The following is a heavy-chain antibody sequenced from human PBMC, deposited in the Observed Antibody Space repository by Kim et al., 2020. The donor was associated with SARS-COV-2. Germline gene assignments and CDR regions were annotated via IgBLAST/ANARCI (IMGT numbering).Heavy chain of an antibody. CDR1: GFTVSSNY. V-gene: IGHV3-53*01. D-gene: IGHD2-21*02. CDR3: ARAGTYCGGDCYPRYFDY. Sequence: GGSLRLSCAASGFTVSSNYMSWVRQAPGKGLEWVSVIYSGGSTYYADSVKGRFTISRDNSKNTLYLQMNSLRAEDTAVYYCARAGTYCGGDCYPRYFDYWGQGTLVTVSS. J-gene: IGHJ4*02. CDR2: IYSGGST.